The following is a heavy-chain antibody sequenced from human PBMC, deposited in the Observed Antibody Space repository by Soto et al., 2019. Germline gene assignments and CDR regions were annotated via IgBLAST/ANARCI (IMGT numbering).Heavy chain of an antibody. D-gene: IGHD3-22*01. CDR3: ARDRGYDSCGFDY. V-gene: IGHV1-69*12. CDR1: GGTFSSYA. CDR2: IIPIFGTA. Sequence: QVQLVQSGAEVKKPGSSVKVSCKASGGTFSSYAISWVRQAPGQGLEWMGGIIPIFGTANYAQKFQGRVTFTADDSTRTASMELISLRSEDTAVYYCARDRGYDSCGFDYWGQGTLVPVSS. J-gene: IGHJ4*02.